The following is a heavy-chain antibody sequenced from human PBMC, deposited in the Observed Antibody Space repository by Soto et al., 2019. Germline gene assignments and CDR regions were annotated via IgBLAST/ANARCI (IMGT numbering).Heavy chain of an antibody. CDR3: AKGGSSSARYFDT. Sequence: QVQLVESGGGVVQPGRSLRLSCAASGFTFSGYGMHWVRQAPGKGLEWVAVRSFEGSKKYYANSVEGRFTISRDNSKNTLFLQMNSLRAEDTAVYYCAKGGSSSARYFDTWGQGTLVTVSS. J-gene: IGHJ5*02. D-gene: IGHD6-6*01. V-gene: IGHV3-30*18. CDR1: GFTFSGYG. CDR2: RSFEGSKK.